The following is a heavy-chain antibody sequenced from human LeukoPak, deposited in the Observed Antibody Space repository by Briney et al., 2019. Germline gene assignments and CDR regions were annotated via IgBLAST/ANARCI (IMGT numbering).Heavy chain of an antibody. D-gene: IGHD3-22*01. J-gene: IGHJ3*02. V-gene: IGHV3-23*01. Sequence: GGSLRLSCAASGFTFSSYAMSWVRQAPGKGLEWVSAISGSGGSTYYADSVKGRFTISRDNSKNTLYLQMNSLRAEDTAVYYCAKGQIYYDSSGYFWTSGWGNDAFDIWGQGTMVTVSS. CDR3: AKGQIYYDSSGYFWTSGWGNDAFDI. CDR1: GFTFSSYA. CDR2: ISGSGGST.